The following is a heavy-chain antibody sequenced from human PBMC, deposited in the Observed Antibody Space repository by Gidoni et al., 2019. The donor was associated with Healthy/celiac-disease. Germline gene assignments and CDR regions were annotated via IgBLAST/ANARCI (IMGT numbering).Heavy chain of an antibody. J-gene: IGHJ4*02. CDR3: ARVEYCGGDCYSYYMDY. CDR2: IYSDGSST. CDR1: GFTFRSYW. D-gene: IGHD2-21*02. V-gene: IGHV3-74*01. Sequence: EVQLVASAGGLLQPGGSLRLSCAASGFTFRSYWRHWVRQAPGKGLVWVARIYSDGSSTSYADSVKGRITISRDNDKNTLYLQMNSLRAEDTAVYYCARVEYCGGDCYSYYMDYWGQGTLVTVSS.